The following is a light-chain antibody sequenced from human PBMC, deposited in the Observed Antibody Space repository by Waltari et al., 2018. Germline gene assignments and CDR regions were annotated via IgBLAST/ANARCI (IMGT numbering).Light chain of an antibody. CDR2: KAS. J-gene: IGKJ1*01. V-gene: IGKV1-5*03. CDR3: QQYDNYWT. Sequence: DIQMTQSPSTLSASVGDRVTITCRASQSISNWLAWYQQKPGKAPKPLIYKASNLESGGPSRFSGSGSGTEFTLTISSLQPDDFATYYCQQYDNYWTFGQGTKVEI. CDR1: QSISNW.